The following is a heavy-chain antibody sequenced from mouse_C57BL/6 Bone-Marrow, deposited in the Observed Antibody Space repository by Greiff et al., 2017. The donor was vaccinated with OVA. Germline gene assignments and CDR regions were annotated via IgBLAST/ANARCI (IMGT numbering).Heavy chain of an antibody. CDR1: GYAFSSSW. D-gene: IGHD1-2*01. V-gene: IGHV1-82*01. Sequence: VMLVESGPELVKPGASVKISCKASGYAFSSSWMNWVKQRPGKGLEWIGRIYPGDGDTNYNGKFKGKATLTADKSSSTAYMQLSSLTSEDSAVYFCARRRGLRPLFDYWGQGTTLTVSS. CDR3: ARRRGLRPLFDY. CDR2: IYPGDGDT. J-gene: IGHJ2*01.